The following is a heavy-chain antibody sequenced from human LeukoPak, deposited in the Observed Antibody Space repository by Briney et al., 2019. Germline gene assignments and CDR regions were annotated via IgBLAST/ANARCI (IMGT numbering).Heavy chain of an antibody. V-gene: IGHV1-2*02. CDR2: INPNNGGT. D-gene: IGHD3-22*01. CDR3: ARDQNFHGSGGYYGIDC. Sequence: GASVKVCCKTSGYTFTGYYIHWVRQAPGQGLEWIGWINPNNGGTNYAQKFQDRVTMTRDTSISTAYMELSRLTSDDTAVYYCARDQNFHGSGGYYGIDCWGQGTLVTVSS. CDR1: GYTFTGYY. J-gene: IGHJ4*02.